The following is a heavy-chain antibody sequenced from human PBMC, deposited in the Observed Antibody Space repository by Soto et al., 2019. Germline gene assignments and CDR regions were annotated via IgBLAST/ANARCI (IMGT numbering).Heavy chain of an antibody. V-gene: IGHV4-34*01. J-gene: IGHJ4*02. CDR2: INHSGST. Sequence: PSETLSLTCAVYGGSFSGYYWSWIRQPPGKGLEWIGEINHSGSTNYNPSLKSRVTISVDTSKNQFSLKLSSVTAADTAVYYCARGARKGYYYDSSGYYKGFDYWGQGTLVTVSS. CDR1: GGSFSGYY. D-gene: IGHD3-22*01. CDR3: ARGARKGYYYDSSGYYKGFDY.